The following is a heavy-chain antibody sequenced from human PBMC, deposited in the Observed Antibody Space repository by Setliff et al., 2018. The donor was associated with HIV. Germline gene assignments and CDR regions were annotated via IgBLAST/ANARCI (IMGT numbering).Heavy chain of an antibody. CDR2: IYYSGST. D-gene: IGHD6-13*01. Sequence: SETLSLTCTVSGDFISSYYWSWIRQPPGKGLEWIGYIYYSGSTNYNPSLKSRVTISVDTSKNQFSLKLSSVTAADTAVYYCARGSSWQYYYYYYMDVWGKGTTVTVSS. V-gene: IGHV4-59*01. CDR1: GDFISSYY. J-gene: IGHJ6*03. CDR3: ARGSSWQYYYYYYMDV.